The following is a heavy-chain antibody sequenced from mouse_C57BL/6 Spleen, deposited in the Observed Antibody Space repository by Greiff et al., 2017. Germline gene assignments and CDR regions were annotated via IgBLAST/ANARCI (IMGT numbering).Heavy chain of an antibody. D-gene: IGHD2-4*01. Sequence: QVPLQQSGAELVKPGASVKISCKASGYAFSSYWMNWVKQRPGTGLEWIGQIYPGDGDTNYNGKFKGKATLTAYKSSSTAYMQLSSLTSEDSAVDFCARFFDYGDYAMGYWGQGTSVTVSS. V-gene: IGHV1-80*01. CDR2: IYPGDGDT. CDR3: ARFFDYGDYAMGY. CDR1: GYAFSSYW. J-gene: IGHJ4*01.